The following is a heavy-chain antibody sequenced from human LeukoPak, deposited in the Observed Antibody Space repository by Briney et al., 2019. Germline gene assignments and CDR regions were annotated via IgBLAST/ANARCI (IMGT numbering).Heavy chain of an antibody. V-gene: IGHV3-30*02. CDR3: AKVSLLMTNDAFDI. Sequence: GGSLRLSCAASGFIFSNYGMHWVRQAPDKGLEWVAFIRYDGSQKYYADSVKGRFTFSRDNSKNTLYLQMNSLRTEDTAVYHCAKVSLLMTNDAFDIWGPGTMVTVSS. CDR1: GFIFSNYG. D-gene: IGHD3-16*01. J-gene: IGHJ3*02. CDR2: IRYDGSQK.